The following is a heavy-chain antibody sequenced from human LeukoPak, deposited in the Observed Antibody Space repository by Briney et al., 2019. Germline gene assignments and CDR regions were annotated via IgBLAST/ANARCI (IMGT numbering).Heavy chain of an antibody. D-gene: IGHD3-22*01. CDR1: GFTFSSYS. CDR3: AKDMIMVEANFDY. J-gene: IGHJ4*02. Sequence: GGSLRLSCAASGFTFSSYSINWVRQAPGKGLEWVSAISGSGGAAHYADSVKGRFAISRDNSKNTLYLQMNSLRAEDTAVYYCAKDMIMVEANFDYWGQGILVTVSS. V-gene: IGHV3-23*01. CDR2: ISGSGGAA.